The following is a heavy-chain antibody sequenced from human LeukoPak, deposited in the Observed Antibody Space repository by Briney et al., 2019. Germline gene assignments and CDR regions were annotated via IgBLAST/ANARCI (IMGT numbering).Heavy chain of an antibody. V-gene: IGHV3-30*18. CDR2: ISYDGGNK. J-gene: IGHJ4*02. CDR3: AKDRSLTVANYFDY. CDR1: GFAFSSYG. D-gene: IGHD4-23*01. Sequence: GRSLRLSCAASGFAFSSYGMHWVRQAPGKGLEWVAVISYDGGNKYYADSVKGRFTISRDNSKNTLYLQMNSLRAEDTAVYYCAKDRSLTVANYFDYWGQGTLVTVSS.